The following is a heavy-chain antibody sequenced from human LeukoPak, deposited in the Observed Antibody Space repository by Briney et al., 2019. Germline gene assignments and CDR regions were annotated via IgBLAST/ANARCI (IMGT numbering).Heavy chain of an antibody. V-gene: IGHV5-51*01. CDR2: IYPGDSET. CDR3: ARVASSGYYSFIPSSGFFDY. D-gene: IGHD3-22*01. Sequence: GESLKISCKGSGYSFTSYWIGWVRQMPGKGLEWMGIIYPGDSETTYSPSFQGQVTISADKSISTAYLQWSSLKASDTAMYYCARVASSGYYSFIPSSGFFDYWGRGTLVTVSS. CDR1: GYSFTSYW. J-gene: IGHJ4*02.